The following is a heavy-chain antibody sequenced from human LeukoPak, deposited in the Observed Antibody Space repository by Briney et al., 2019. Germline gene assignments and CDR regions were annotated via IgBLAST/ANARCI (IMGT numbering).Heavy chain of an antibody. Sequence: ASVKVSCKASGYTFTSYGVSWVRQAPGQGLEWMGWISAYNGNTNYAQKLQGRVIMTTDTSTSTAYMELRSLRSDDTAVYYCARAVPAAPNFYYYMDVWGKGTTVTVSS. CDR3: ARAVPAAPNFYYYMDV. J-gene: IGHJ6*03. CDR1: GYTFTSYG. D-gene: IGHD2-2*01. CDR2: ISAYNGNT. V-gene: IGHV1-18*01.